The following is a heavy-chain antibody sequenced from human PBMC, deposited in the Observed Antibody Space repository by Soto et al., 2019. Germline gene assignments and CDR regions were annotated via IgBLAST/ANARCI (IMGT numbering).Heavy chain of an antibody. J-gene: IGHJ6*03. D-gene: IGHD2-15*01. Sequence: QVQLVQSGAEVKKPGASVKVSCKASGYTFTSYDINWVRQATGQGIEWMGWMNPNSGNTGYAQKFQGRVTMNRNTSISTAYMELSSLRSEDTAVYYCARVVVVAARPDYYYYMDVWGKGTTVTVSS. CDR2: MNPNSGNT. V-gene: IGHV1-8*01. CDR3: ARVVVVAARPDYYYYMDV. CDR1: GYTFTSYD.